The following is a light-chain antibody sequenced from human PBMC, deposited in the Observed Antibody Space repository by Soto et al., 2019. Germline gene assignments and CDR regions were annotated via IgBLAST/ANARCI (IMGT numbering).Light chain of an antibody. CDR2: GAT. Sequence: EIVLTQSPATLSLSPGERATLSCRASQSVRGSFLAWYRQKPGQAPRLLIYGATSRATGIPDRFSGSGSGKDFTLTVSRLEPEDFAVYYCQQYGTTPLYTFGQGTKLEIK. CDR1: QSVRGSF. V-gene: IGKV3-20*01. J-gene: IGKJ2*01. CDR3: QQYGTTPLYT.